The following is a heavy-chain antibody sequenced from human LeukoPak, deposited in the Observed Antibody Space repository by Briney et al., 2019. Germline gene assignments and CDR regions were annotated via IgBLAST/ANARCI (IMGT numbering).Heavy chain of an antibody. CDR2: IYYSGST. Sequence: PSETLSLTCTVSGGSISSYYWSWIRQPPGKGLEWIGYIYYSGSTNYNPSLKSRVTISVDTSKNQFSLKLSSVTAADTAVYYCARDQGSSWMEGNWFDPWDQGTLVTVSS. CDR3: ARDQGSSWMEGNWFDP. D-gene: IGHD6-13*01. CDR1: GGSISSYY. V-gene: IGHV4-59*01. J-gene: IGHJ5*02.